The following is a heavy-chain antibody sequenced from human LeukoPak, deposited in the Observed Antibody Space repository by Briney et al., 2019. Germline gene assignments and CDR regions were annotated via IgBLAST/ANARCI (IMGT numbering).Heavy chain of an antibody. J-gene: IGHJ6*03. Sequence: ASVKVSCKASGYTFTSNGISWVRQAPGQGLEWMGWISAYNGNTNYAQKLQGRVTMTTDTSTSTAYMELRSLRSDDTAVYYCARAILTFYYYYYMDVWGKGTTVTVSS. CDR1: GYTFTSNG. D-gene: IGHD3-9*01. CDR3: ARAILTFYYYYYMDV. V-gene: IGHV1-18*01. CDR2: ISAYNGNT.